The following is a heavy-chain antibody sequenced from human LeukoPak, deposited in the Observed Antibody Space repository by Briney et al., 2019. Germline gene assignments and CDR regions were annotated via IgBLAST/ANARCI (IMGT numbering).Heavy chain of an antibody. CDR1: GFTFTNAW. Sequence: GGSLRLSCAASGFTFTNAWMSWVRQAPGKGLEWVSVIYSGGTTYYADSVKGRFTISRDNSKNTLYLQMNSLRAEDTAVYYCASMRSFYFDYWGQGTLVTVSS. CDR3: ASMRSFYFDY. D-gene: IGHD3-10*01. J-gene: IGHJ4*02. V-gene: IGHV3-66*01. CDR2: IYSGGTT.